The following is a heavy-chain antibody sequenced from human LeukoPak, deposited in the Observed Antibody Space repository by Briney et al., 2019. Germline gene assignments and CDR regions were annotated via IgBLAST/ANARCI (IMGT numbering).Heavy chain of an antibody. Sequence: AASVKVSCKASGYTSTSYDINWVRQATGQGLEWMGWMNPNSGNTGYAQKFQGRVTITRNTSISTAYMELSSLRSEDTAVYYCAGVKGDYYDSSGYYWGGDFDYWGQGTLVTVSS. V-gene: IGHV1-8*03. D-gene: IGHD3-22*01. J-gene: IGHJ4*02. CDR1: GYTSTSYD. CDR3: AGVKGDYYDSSGYYWGGDFDY. CDR2: MNPNSGNT.